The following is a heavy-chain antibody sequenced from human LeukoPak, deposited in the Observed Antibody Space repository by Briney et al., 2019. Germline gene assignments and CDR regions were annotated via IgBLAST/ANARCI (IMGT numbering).Heavy chain of an antibody. CDR1: GGSVSSGSYY. CDR2: IYYTGST. CDR3: AREWITGGSYPRWFDP. J-gene: IGHJ5*02. Sequence: SETLSLTCTVSGGSVSSGSYYWSWIRQPPGKRLEWIGYIYYTGSTAYNPSLKSRVTMSLDTSKNQFSLKLTSVTAVDTAVYYCAREWITGGSYPRWFDPWGQGTLVTVSS. D-gene: IGHD1-26*01. V-gene: IGHV4-61*01.